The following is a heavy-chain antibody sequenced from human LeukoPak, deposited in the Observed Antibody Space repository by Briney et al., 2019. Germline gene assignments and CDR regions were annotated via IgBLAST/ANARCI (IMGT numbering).Heavy chain of an antibody. D-gene: IGHD2/OR15-2a*01. CDR2: IYYSGST. CDR1: GGSISSYY. V-gene: IGHV4-59*01. J-gene: IGHJ4*02. CDR3: ARGIKGIFRY. Sequence: PSETLSLTCTVSGGSISSYYWSWIRQPPGKGLEWIGYIYYSGSTNYNPSLKSRITISVDTSKNQFSLKLSSVTAADTAVYYCARGIKGIFRYWGQGTLVTVSS.